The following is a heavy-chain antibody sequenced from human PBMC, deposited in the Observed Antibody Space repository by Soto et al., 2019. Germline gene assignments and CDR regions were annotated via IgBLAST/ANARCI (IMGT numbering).Heavy chain of an antibody. V-gene: IGHV3-49*03. Sequence: EVQLVESGGGLVQPGRSLRLSCTASGFTFGDYAMSWFRQAPGKGLEWVGFIRSKAYGGTTEYAASVKGRFTISRDDSKSIAYLQMNSLKTEDTAVYYCTAAKGGIVEKFGAFDYWGQGTLVTVSS. J-gene: IGHJ4*02. CDR2: IRSKAYGGTT. CDR3: TAAKGGIVEKFGAFDY. D-gene: IGHD1-26*01. CDR1: GFTFGDYA.